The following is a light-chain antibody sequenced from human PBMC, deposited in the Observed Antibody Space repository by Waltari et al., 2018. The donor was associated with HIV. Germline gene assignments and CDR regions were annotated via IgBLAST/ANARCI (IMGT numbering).Light chain of an antibody. CDR3: SSYAGNNILV. V-gene: IGLV2-8*01. J-gene: IGLJ2*01. CDR2: EVT. CDR1: SSDVGGYNF. Sequence: QSALTQPPSASGSPGQSVTISCTGSSSDVGGYNFCPWYQQYPGKAPKLMISEVTKRPSGVPDRFSGSKSGNTASLTVSGLRAEDEAEYYCSSYAGNNILVFGGGTKLTVL.